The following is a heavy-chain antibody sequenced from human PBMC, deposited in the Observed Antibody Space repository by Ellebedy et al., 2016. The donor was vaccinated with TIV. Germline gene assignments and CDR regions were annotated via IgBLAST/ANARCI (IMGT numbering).Heavy chain of an antibody. J-gene: IGHJ3*02. V-gene: IGHV4-61*01. D-gene: IGHD3-22*01. CDR2: IYDSGST. CDR1: GYSISSGYY. Sequence: SETLSLTCTVSGYSISSGYYWSWIRQPPGKGLEWIGYIYDSGSTNYNPSLKSRVTISVDTSKNQFSLKVNSVTAADTAVYYCARAHYYDSPIDIWGQGTMVTVSS. CDR3: ARAHYYDSPIDI.